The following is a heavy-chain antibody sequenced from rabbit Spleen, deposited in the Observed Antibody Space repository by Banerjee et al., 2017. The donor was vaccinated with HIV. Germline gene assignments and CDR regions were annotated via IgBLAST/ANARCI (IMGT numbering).Heavy chain of an antibody. Sequence: QEQLVESGGGLVKPEGSLTLTCTASGVSFSSSSYMCWVRQAPGKGPEWIACINTATGKPVYASWAKGRFTISRTSSTTVALQMTSLTAADTATYFCARDLAGGIGWNFSLWGQGTLVTVS. CDR3: ARDLAGGIGWNFSL. V-gene: IGHV1S45*01. CDR1: GVSFSSSSY. D-gene: IGHD4-2*01. CDR2: INTATGKP. J-gene: IGHJ4*01.